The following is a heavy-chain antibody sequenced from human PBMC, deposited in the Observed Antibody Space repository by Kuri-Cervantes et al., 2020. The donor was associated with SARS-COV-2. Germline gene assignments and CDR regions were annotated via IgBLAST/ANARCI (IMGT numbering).Heavy chain of an antibody. CDR3: ARDLLLPHTIFGVVHTEVYYYYYMDV. D-gene: IGHD3-3*01. Sequence: GGSLRLSCAASGFTFSGYWMNWVRQAPGKGLEWVANINQDGSGEYYVDSVKGRFTISRDNVKNSLYLQMDSLEVEDTAVYYCARDLLLPHTIFGVVHTEVYYYYYMDVWGKGTTVTASS. V-gene: IGHV3-7*01. J-gene: IGHJ6*03. CDR1: GFTFSGYW. CDR2: INQDGSGE.